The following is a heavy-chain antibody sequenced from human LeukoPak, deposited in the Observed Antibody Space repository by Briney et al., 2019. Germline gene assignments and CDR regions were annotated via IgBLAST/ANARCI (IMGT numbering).Heavy chain of an antibody. V-gene: IGHV3-21*01. J-gene: IGHJ4*02. CDR3: ARGDHCSAGSCFFDY. CDR2: ISSGSSFI. CDR1: GFNFGSYA. D-gene: IGHD2-15*01. Sequence: PGGSLRLSCAASGFNFGSYAMNWVRQAPGKGLEWVSSISSGSSFIYYADSVKGRFTISRDSAKNSLFLQMNSLRAEDTAVYYCARGDHCSAGSCFFDYWGQGTLVTVSS.